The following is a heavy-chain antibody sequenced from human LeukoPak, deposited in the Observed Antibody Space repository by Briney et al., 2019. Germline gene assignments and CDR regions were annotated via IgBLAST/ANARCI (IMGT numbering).Heavy chain of an antibody. CDR1: GFTFDGYA. CDR3: AKGGSGSYSLDAFDI. V-gene: IGHV3-9*03. J-gene: IGHJ3*02. CDR2: IRWDSGTI. D-gene: IGHD1-26*01. Sequence: GGSLRLSCAASGFTFDGYAMHWVRQAPGKGLEWVSGIRWDSGTIGYADSVKGRFTISRDNAKNSLYLQMNSLRAEDMALYYCAKGGSGSYSLDAFDIWGQGTMVTVSS.